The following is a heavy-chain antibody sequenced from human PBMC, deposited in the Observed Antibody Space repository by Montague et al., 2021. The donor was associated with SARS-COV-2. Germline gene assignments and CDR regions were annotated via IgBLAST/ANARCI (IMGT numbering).Heavy chain of an antibody. J-gene: IGHJ3*01. V-gene: IGHV4-39*02. CDR1: GGSITNNFYY. CDR3: ARLKRYFDSSGSPSAFDL. D-gene: IGHD3-22*01. Sequence: SETLSLTCTVSGGSITNNFYYWAWIRQPPGKGLEWIGSFYYTGNTYYNPSLKSRVTISVVTSKNHFTLKLSSVIAAETAVYYCARLKRYFDSSGSPSAFDLWGQGTKVTVSS. CDR2: FYYTGNT.